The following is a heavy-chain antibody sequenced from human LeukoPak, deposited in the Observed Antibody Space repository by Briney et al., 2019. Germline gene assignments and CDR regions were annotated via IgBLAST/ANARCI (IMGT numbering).Heavy chain of an antibody. J-gene: IGHJ3*02. CDR3: ARSGTTFTRAFDI. Sequence: GGSLRLSCAASGFTVSSNYMSWVRQAPENGLEWVSVIYSGGTTYYADSVRGRFTISRDNSKNTLFPQMNSLRAEDTAVYFCARSGTTFTRAFDIWGQGTMVTVSS. D-gene: IGHD1-7*01. V-gene: IGHV3-66*02. CDR1: GFTVSSNY. CDR2: IYSGGTT.